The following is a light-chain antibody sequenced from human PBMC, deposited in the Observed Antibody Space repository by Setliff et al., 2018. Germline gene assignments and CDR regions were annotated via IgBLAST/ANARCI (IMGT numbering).Light chain of an antibody. CDR2: EVS. CDR1: SSDVGGYNY. J-gene: IGLJ1*01. Sequence: QPALTQPPSASGSPGQSVTISCTGTSSDVGGYNYVSWYQQHPGKAPKLMIYEVSKRPSGVPDRFSGSKSGNTASLTVSGLQAEDEADYYCSSYAGSNNFPDVFGTGTKVTVL. CDR3: SSYAGSNNFPDV. V-gene: IGLV2-8*01.